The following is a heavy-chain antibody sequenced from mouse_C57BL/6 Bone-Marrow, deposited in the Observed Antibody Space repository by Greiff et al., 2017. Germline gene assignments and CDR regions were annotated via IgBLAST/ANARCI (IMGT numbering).Heavy chain of an antibody. CDR1: GFTFRDYG. J-gene: IGHJ4*01. V-gene: IGHV5-17*01. CDR3: ARAYAMDY. CDR2: ISSGSSTI. Sequence: EVMLVESGGGLVKPGGSLKLSCAASGFTFRDYGMHWVRQAPEKGLEWVAYISSGSSTIYYADTVKGRFTISRDNAKNTLFLQMTSLRSEDTAMYYCARAYAMDYWGQGTSVTVSS.